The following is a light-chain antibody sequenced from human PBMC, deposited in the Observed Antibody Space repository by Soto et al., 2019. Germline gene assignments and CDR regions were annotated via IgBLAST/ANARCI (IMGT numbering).Light chain of an antibody. V-gene: IGLV1-40*01. Sequence: QAVVTQPPSVSGAPGQRVTISCSGGGSNIGAGYDVHWYQQLPEAAPKLLIYGNNIRPSGVPDRFSGSKSGTSASLAITGLQADDEADYYCAAWDDGLNGVVFGGGTQLTVL. CDR3: AAWDDGLNGVV. J-gene: IGLJ7*01. CDR1: GSNIGAGYD. CDR2: GNN.